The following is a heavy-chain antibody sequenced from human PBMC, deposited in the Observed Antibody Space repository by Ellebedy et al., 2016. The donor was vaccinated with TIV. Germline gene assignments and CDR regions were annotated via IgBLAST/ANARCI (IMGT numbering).Heavy chain of an antibody. CDR1: GDSISNGGYY. Sequence: SETLSLTCTVSGDSISNGGYYWSWIRQQPGKGLEWIGYIYYSGTTSYNPSLKSRVSISLHMSENQFSLNLSFVTAADTAVYYCARWRTSGAGDFDYWGQGILVTVSS. D-gene: IGHD3-10*01. CDR3: ARWRTSGAGDFDY. V-gene: IGHV4-31*03. J-gene: IGHJ4*02. CDR2: IYYSGTT.